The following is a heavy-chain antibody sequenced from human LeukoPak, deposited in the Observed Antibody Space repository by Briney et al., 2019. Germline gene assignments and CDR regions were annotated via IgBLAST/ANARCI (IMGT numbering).Heavy chain of an antibody. D-gene: IGHD2-2*02. V-gene: IGHV1-24*01. J-gene: IGHJ5*02. CDR2: FDPEDGET. CDR1: GYTLTELS. CDR3: ATLKGPAAIWRNWFDP. Sequence: AASVKVSCKVSGYTLTELSMHWVRQAPGKGLEWMGGFDPEDGETIYAQKFQGRVTMTEDTSTDTAYMELSSLRSEDTAVYYCATLKGPAAIWRNWFDPWGQGTLVTVSS.